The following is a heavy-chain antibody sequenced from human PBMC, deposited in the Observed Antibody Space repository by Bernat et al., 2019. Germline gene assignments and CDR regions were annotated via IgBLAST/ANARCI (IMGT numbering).Heavy chain of an antibody. J-gene: IGHJ4*02. Sequence: QVQLVESGGGVVQPGRSLRLSCAASGFTFSSYGMHWVRQAPGKGLEWVAVISYDGSNKYYADSVKGRFTISRDNSKNTLYLQMNSLRAEDTAVYYCAKTYYFDCSGYYPPPYFDYWGQGTLVTVSS. D-gene: IGHD3-22*01. V-gene: IGHV3-30*18. CDR1: GFTFSSYG. CDR2: ISYDGSNK. CDR3: AKTYYFDCSGYYPPPYFDY.